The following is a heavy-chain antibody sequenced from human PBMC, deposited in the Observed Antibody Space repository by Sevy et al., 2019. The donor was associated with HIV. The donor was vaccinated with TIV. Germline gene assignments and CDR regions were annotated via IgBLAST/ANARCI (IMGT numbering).Heavy chain of an antibody. CDR3: AKGSDGGYGGGVFDY. D-gene: IGHD3-10*01. J-gene: IGHJ4*02. CDR2: LSASGGTT. CDR1: GFTFSSYV. Sequence: GGSLRLSCAASGFTFSSYVMSWVRQAPGKGLEWVSGLSASGGTTYYADSVKGRFTISRDNSKNTLYLQMNSLRAEDTGGYYLAKGSDGGYGGGVFDYWGQGTLVTVSS. V-gene: IGHV3-23*01.